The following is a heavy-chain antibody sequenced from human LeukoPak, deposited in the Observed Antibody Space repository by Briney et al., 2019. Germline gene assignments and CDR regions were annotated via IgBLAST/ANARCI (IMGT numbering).Heavy chain of an antibody. V-gene: IGHV3-33*01. J-gene: IGHJ6*02. Sequence: PGGSLRLSCAASGFTFSIYGMHWVRQAPGKGLEWVAVIWYDGSNKYYADSVKGRFTISRDNSKNTLYLQMNSLRAEDTAVYYCARDTSAYYYGMDVWGQGTTVTVSS. D-gene: IGHD3-3*01. CDR2: IWYDGSNK. CDR3: ARDTSAYYYGMDV. CDR1: GFTFSIYG.